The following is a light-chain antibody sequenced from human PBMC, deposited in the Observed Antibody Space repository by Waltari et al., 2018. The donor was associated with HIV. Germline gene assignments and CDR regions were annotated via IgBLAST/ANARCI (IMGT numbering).Light chain of an antibody. CDR1: QSLLHSNGYSY. CDR2: LGS. Sequence: DVVMTQSPLSLPVIPGEPASISCRSSQSLLHSNGYSYLEWYLQKPGQSPQLLIYLGSNRASGVPDRFSGSGSGTDFTLKISRVEAEDVGIYYCMQALQTPYTFGQGTKLEIK. CDR3: MQALQTPYT. J-gene: IGKJ2*01. V-gene: IGKV2-28*01.